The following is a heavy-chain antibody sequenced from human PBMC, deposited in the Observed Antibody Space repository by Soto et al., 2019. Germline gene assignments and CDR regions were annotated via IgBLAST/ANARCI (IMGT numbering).Heavy chain of an antibody. CDR1: GFTFSSYA. CDR2: ISGSGGST. Sequence: EVQLLESGGGLVQPGGSLRLSCAASGFTFSSYAMSWVRQAPGKGLEWVSAISGSGGSTYYADSVKGRFTISRDNSKNTLYLQMNSLRAEDTAVYYCATSLLWFGDLYSLAQRGFDYWGQGTLVTVSS. D-gene: IGHD3-10*01. V-gene: IGHV3-23*01. J-gene: IGHJ4*02. CDR3: ATSLLWFGDLYSLAQRGFDY.